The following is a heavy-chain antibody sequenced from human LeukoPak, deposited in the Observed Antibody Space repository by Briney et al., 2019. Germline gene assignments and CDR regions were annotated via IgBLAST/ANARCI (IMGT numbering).Heavy chain of an antibody. J-gene: IGHJ4*02. D-gene: IGHD3-22*01. CDR1: SDSISSSSYH. CDR3: ARLYGSTLYFDY. V-gene: IGHV4-39*01. Sequence: SETLSLTCTVFSDSISSSSYHWAWIRQPPGKGLERIGYMYYSRSTYYNPSLKSRVTLSVETSKNQFSLKMSSVSAADTALYYCARLYGSTLYFDYWGQGTLVTDSS. CDR2: MYYSRST.